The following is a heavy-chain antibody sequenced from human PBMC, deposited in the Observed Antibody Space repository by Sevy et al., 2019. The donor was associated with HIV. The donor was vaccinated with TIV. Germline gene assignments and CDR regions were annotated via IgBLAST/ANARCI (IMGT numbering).Heavy chain of an antibody. CDR1: GYSFSDYW. D-gene: IGHD1-1*01. CDR2: IYPGDSDT. J-gene: IGHJ6*02. Sequence: GESLKISCKGSGYSFSDYWVGWVRQMPGKGLEWMGIIYPGDSDTTYSPAFQGQGTISADKSISTAYLQWSSLKASDTAIYYCARGARGTLPSYYYYTMDVWGQGTTVTVSS. CDR3: ARGARGTLPSYYYYTMDV. V-gene: IGHV5-51*01.